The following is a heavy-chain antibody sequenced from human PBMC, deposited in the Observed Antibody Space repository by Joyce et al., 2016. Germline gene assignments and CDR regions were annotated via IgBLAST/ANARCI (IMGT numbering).Heavy chain of an antibody. V-gene: IGHV3-21*01. CDR1: GSTFSSWS. CDR2: ISGTSYYI. J-gene: IGHJ6*02. CDR3: ARGGISYYYAMDV. Sequence: QLVESGGGVVKPGGSLRLSCEASGSTFSSWSMRWCRQAPGKGLEWVAAISGTSYYIFHAETVRGRFTVSRDNAKKTLYLQMNSLRAEDSAVFYCARGGISYYYAMDVWGQGTTVTVSS. D-gene: IGHD3-16*01.